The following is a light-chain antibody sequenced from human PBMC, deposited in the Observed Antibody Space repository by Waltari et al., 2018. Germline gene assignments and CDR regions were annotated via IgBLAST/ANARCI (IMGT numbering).Light chain of an antibody. J-gene: IGLJ3*02. Sequence: SSELTQPPSVSVSPGQTASIPCPPDALPKQFASWYQQKPGQAPVLVIYKDIKRPSGIPERFSGSTSGTTVTLTISGVQAEDEADYYCQSADSRGTYVVFGGGTKLTVL. V-gene: IGLV3-25*03. CDR3: QSADSRGTYVV. CDR1: ALPKQF. CDR2: KDI.